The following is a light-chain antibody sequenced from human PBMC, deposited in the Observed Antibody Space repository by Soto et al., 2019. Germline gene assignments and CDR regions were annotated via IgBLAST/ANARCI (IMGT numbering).Light chain of an antibody. CDR2: AAS. CDR3: QQYYSYPYS. J-gene: IGKJ2*01. CDR1: EGISSY. Sequence: AIRMTQSPSSLSASTGDRVTITCRASEGISSYLAWYQQKPGKAPKLLIYAASTLQSGVPSRFSGSGSGTECTLTISCLQSEEFATYYCQQYYSYPYSFGQGTKLEIK. V-gene: IGKV1-8*01.